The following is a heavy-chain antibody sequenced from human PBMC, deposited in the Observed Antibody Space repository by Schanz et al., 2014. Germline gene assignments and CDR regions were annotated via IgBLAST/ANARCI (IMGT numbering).Heavy chain of an antibody. Sequence: EMQLLASGGGLAQPGGSLRLSCAASGFTLSNYAMSWVRQAPGKGLEWVSALSEGGGGTHYADSVRGRFTISSDSSKNTLYLQMSSLRADDTAVYYCVRDSFFAFDYWGQGTLVTVSS. CDR3: VRDSFFAFDY. J-gene: IGHJ4*02. CDR2: LSEGGGGT. D-gene: IGHD3-3*01. CDR1: GFTLSNYA. V-gene: IGHV3-23*01.